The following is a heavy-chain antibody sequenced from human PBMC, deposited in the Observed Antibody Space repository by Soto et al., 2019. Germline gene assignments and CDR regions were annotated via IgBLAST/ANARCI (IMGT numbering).Heavy chain of an antibody. V-gene: IGHV1-58*01. CDR1: GFTFTSSA. Sequence: KVSCKASGFTFTSSAVQWVRQARGQRLEWIGWIVVGSGNTNYAQKFQERVTITRDMSTNTAYMELSSLRSEDTAVYYCAAIGTNYYDSSGPESRGQGTLVTV. D-gene: IGHD3-22*01. J-gene: IGHJ4*02. CDR3: AAIGTNYYDSSGPES. CDR2: IVVGSGNT.